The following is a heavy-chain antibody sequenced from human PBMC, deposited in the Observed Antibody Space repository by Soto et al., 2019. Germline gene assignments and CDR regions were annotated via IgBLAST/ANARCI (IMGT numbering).Heavy chain of an antibody. CDR3: ARFSSLDKDYVVDV. D-gene: IGHD6-19*01. V-gene: IGHV4-30-4*08. J-gene: IGHJ6*02. Sequence: QVQLQESGPGLVTPSQTLSLTCTVSGGSISSGDCYWSWIRQPPGKGLEWIGYIDLTGRTYYNPSPKGRLAVTVDTSKNPFSLTLSSVTAADTAVYFCARFSSLDKDYVVDVWGQGTMVTVSS. CDR1: GGSISSGDCY. CDR2: IDLTGRT.